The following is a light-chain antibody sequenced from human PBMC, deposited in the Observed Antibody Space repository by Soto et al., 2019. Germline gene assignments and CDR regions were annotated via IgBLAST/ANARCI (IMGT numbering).Light chain of an antibody. CDR1: NIGSKG. V-gene: IGLV3-21*02. CDR3: ASWDDSLSVWV. Sequence: SYELTQPPSVSVAPGQTARITCGGDNIGSKGVHWYQQRPGQAPVLVVYDDSDRPSGIPERFTGSNSGTSASLAISGLRSEDEADYYCASWDDSLSVWVFGGGTKLTVL. CDR2: DDS. J-gene: IGLJ3*02.